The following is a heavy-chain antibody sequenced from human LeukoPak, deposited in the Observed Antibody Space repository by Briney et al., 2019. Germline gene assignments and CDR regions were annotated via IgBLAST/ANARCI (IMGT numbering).Heavy chain of an antibody. CDR3: ARDVSSGYYDSSGPLDY. D-gene: IGHD3-22*01. V-gene: IGHV3-30*04. CDR1: GFIFSIYA. Sequence: GGSLRLSCAASGFIFSIYAMHWVRQAPGEGLGWVAVILYDGRNKYYADSVRGRFTISRDNSKNTLYLQMNSLRAEDTAVYYCARDVSSGYYDSSGPLDYWGQGTLVTVSS. J-gene: IGHJ4*02. CDR2: ILYDGRNK.